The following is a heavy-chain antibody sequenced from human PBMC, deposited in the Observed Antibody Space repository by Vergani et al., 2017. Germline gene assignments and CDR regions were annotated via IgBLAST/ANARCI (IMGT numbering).Heavy chain of an antibody. V-gene: IGHV4-31*03. J-gene: IGHJ4*02. CDR3: ARVRGYYFDY. CDR1: GGSISSGGYY. Sequence: QVQLQESGPGLVKPSQTLSLTCTVSGGSISSGGYYWSWIRQHPGKGLEWIGYIYYSGSTYYNPALKSRVNTSVDTSKNQFSLKLSSGTAADTAVYYCARVRGYYFDYWGQGTLVTVSS. D-gene: IGHD2-8*01. CDR2: IYYSGST.